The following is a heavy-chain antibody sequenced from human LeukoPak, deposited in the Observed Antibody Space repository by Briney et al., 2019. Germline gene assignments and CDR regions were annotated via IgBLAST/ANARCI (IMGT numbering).Heavy chain of an antibody. CDR3: ARDSSSSPCGY. J-gene: IGHJ4*02. CDR1: RFTFSSYW. Sequence: GGSLRLSCAASRFTFSSYWMSWVRQAPGKGLEWVSSISSSSSYIYYADSVKGRFTISRDNAKNSLYLQMNSLRAEDTAVYYCARDSSSSPCGYWGQGTLVTVSS. V-gene: IGHV3-21*01. CDR2: ISSSSSYI. D-gene: IGHD6-6*01.